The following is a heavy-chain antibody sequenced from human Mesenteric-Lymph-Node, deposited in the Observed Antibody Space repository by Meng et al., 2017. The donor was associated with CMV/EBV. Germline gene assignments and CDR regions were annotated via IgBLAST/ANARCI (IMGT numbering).Heavy chain of an antibody. J-gene: IGHJ4*02. CDR2: ISVNGQKS. Sequence: GGSLRLSCAASGFTFHTYAMSWVRQAPGKGLEWVSGISVNGQKSYVADSVKGRFTIARDNSKNTLYLQMNSLRAEDTAVYYCAKPPKTFYDVLTGYSPAGYFDYWGQGILVTVSS. CDR3: AKPPKTFYDVLTGYSPAGYFDY. V-gene: IGHV3-23*01. CDR1: GFTFHTYA. D-gene: IGHD3-9*01.